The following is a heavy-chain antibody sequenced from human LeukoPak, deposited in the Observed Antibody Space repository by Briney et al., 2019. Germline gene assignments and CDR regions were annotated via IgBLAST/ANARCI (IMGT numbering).Heavy chain of an antibody. CDR3: ASHDGYCTNGVCLYKNWAFDY. CDR1: GGSISSSHYY. CDR2: IYYSGST. Sequence: PSETLSLTCTVSGGSISSSHYYWGWIRQPPGKGLEWIGYIYYSGSTNYNPSLKSRVTISVDTSKNQFSLKLSSVTAADTAVYYCASHDGYCTNGVCLYKNWAFDYWGQGTLVTVSS. V-gene: IGHV4-61*05. D-gene: IGHD2-8*01. J-gene: IGHJ4*02.